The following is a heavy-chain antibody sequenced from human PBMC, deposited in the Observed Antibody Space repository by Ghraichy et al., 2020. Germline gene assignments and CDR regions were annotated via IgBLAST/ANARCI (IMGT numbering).Heavy chain of an antibody. CDR1: GFTVSSNY. Sequence: GSLRLSCAASGFTVSSNYMSWVRQAPGKGLEWVSVIYSGGSTYYADSVKGRFTISRHNSKNTLYLQMNSLRAEDTAVYYCARMEDGSSWIDAFDIWGQGTMVTVSS. V-gene: IGHV3-53*04. CDR3: ARMEDGSSWIDAFDI. J-gene: IGHJ3*02. CDR2: IYSGGST. D-gene: IGHD6-13*01.